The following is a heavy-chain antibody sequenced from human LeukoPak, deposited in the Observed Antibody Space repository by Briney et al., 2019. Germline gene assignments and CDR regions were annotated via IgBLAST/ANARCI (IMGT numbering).Heavy chain of an antibody. J-gene: IGHJ4*02. CDR2: ISSSSSYI. D-gene: IGHD3-16*01. Sequence: GGSLRLSCAASGFTFSSYSMNWVRQAPGKGLEWVSSISSSSSYIYYADSVKGRFTISRDNAKNSLYLQMNSLRAEDTALYYCARALRRYKYDYPSPDNWGQGTLVTVSS. CDR3: ARALRRYKYDYPSPDN. V-gene: IGHV3-21*04. CDR1: GFTFSSYS.